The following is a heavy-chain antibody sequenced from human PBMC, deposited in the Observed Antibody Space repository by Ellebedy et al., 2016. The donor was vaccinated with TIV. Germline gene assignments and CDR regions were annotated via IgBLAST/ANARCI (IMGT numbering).Heavy chain of an antibody. V-gene: IGHV3-7*03. CDR2: INQDGSAK. J-gene: IGHJ4*02. D-gene: IGHD6-19*01. CDR1: GFTFRNYW. Sequence: GESLKISCAASGFTFRNYWMNWVRQAPGEGLEWVANINQDGSAKYYVDSVKGRFTISRDNAKNSLYLQMNSLRGEDTAVYYCARGGVVAGADYWGQGTLVTVSS. CDR3: ARGGVVAGADY.